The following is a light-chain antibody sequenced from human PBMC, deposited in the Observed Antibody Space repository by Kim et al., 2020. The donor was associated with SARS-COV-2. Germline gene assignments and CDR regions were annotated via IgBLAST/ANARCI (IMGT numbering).Light chain of an antibody. J-gene: IGKJ3*01. V-gene: IGKV1-9*01. Sequence: ASVGDRVTITCRASQGISSYLAWYQQKPGKAPKLLIYAASTLKSGVPSSFSGSGSGTEFTLTISSLQPEDFATYYCQQLHTYPFTFGPGTKVDIK. CDR3: QQLHTYPFT. CDR2: AAS. CDR1: QGISSY.